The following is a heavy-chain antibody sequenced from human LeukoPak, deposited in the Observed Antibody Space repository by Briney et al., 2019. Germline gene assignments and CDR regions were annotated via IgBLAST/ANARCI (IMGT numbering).Heavy chain of an antibody. J-gene: IGHJ4*02. Sequence: SETLSLTCAVYGGSFSGYYWSWIRQPPGKGLEWIGEINHSGSTNYNPSLKSRVTMSVDTSKNQFSLKLSSVTAADTAVYYCARDLVGSSSSQAAYWGQGTLVTVSS. V-gene: IGHV4-34*01. D-gene: IGHD6-6*01. CDR2: INHSGST. CDR1: GGSFSGYY. CDR3: ARDLVGSSSSQAAY.